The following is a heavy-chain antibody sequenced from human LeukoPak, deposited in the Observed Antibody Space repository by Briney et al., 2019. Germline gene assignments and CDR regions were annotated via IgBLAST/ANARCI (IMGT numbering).Heavy chain of an antibody. CDR2: ISAYSGNT. CDR1: GYTFTSYA. V-gene: IGHV1-18*01. CDR3: ARAGGYCSSPSCYVRNYYFYYYMDV. D-gene: IGHD2-2*01. Sequence: ASVKVSCKASGYTFTSYAVSWVRQAPGQGLEWMGWISAYSGNTNYAQNLQGRVTVTTDTSTSTAYMELRSLRSDDTAVYYCARAGGYCSSPSCYVRNYYFYYYMDVWGKGTTVTVSS. J-gene: IGHJ6*03.